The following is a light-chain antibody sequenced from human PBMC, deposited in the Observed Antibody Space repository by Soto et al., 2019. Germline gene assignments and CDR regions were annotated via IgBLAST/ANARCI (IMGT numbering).Light chain of an antibody. J-gene: IGLJ1*01. CDR3: SSYSRSSFYV. Sequence: QSLLTQPASVSGSPGQSITISCTGTSSDVGGYIYVSWYQQHPGKAPKLMIYEVSNRPSGVSNRLSGSKSGNTASLTISGLQAEDEADYYCSSYSRSSFYVFGTGTKVTVL. V-gene: IGLV2-14*01. CDR2: EVS. CDR1: SSDVGGYIY.